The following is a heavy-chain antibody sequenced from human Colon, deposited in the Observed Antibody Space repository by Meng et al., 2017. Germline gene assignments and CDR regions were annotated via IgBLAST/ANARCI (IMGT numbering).Heavy chain of an antibody. CDR2: ISHGGTT. J-gene: IGHJ4*02. CDR1: GAPFGTYF. V-gene: IGHV4-34*01. Sequence: GSLRLSCALYGAPFGTYFWNWVRQSPGKGLEWIGEISHGGTTNDNPSLKSRVTISRDMSKNQFSLNLTSLTAADTAVYYCASGLGTIQRGACSGGSCSPDYWGQGTLGTVSS. D-gene: IGHD2-15*01. CDR3: ASGLGTIQRGACSGGSCSPDY.